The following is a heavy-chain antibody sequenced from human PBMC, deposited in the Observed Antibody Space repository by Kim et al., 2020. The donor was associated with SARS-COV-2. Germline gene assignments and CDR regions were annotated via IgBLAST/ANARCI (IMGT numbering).Heavy chain of an antibody. CDR3: ARLDPYNSAWSFDY. J-gene: IGHJ4*02. V-gene: IGHV4-39*01. D-gene: IGHD6-19*01. CDR1: GDSISSGRYY. CDR2: IYYTGNT. Sequence: SETLSLTCTVSGDSISSGRYYWVWIRQPPGKGLEWIGSIYYTGNTYYNPSLKSRVTISGDTSKSQFSLILNSVTAADTAVYYCARLDPYNSAWSFDYWGQGTLVTVSS.